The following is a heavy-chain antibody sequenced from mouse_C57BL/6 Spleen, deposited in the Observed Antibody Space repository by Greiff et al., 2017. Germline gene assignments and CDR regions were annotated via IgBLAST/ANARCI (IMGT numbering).Heavy chain of an antibody. V-gene: IGHV1-39*01. J-gene: IGHJ4*01. CDR1: GYSFTDYN. Sequence: VQLKESGPELVKPGASVKISCKASGYSFTDYNMNWVKQSNGKSLEWIGVINPNYGTTSYNQKFKGKATLTVDQSSSTAYMQLNSLTSEDSAVYYCARSRAYGNYGDYAMDYWGQGTSVTASS. CDR3: ARSRAYGNYGDYAMDY. CDR2: INPNYGTT. D-gene: IGHD2-1*01.